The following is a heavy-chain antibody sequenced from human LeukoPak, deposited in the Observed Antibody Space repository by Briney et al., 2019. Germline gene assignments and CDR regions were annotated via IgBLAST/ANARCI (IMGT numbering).Heavy chain of an antibody. CDR1: GGSISSYY. D-gene: IGHD3-9*01. CDR3: ARGYFDWAGYYYYGMDV. V-gene: IGHV4-59*01. CDR2: IYYSGST. J-gene: IGHJ6*02. Sequence: SETLSLTCTVSGGSISSYYWSWNRQPPGKGLEWIGYIYYSGSTNYNPSLKSRVTISVDTSKNQFSLKLSSVTAADTAVYYCARGYFDWAGYYYYGMDVWGQGTTVTVFS.